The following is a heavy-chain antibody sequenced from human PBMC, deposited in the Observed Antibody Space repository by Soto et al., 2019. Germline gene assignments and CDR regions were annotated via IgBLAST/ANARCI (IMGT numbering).Heavy chain of an antibody. CDR1: GGSISSYY. CDR2: IYYSGST. V-gene: IGHV4-59*08. Sequence: SETLSLTCTVAGGSISSYYWSWIRQSPGKGLEWIGYIYYSGSTSHNPSLKSRVTISVDTSKNQFSLKLSSVTAADTAVYYCARVSKEYWYFDLWGRGTLVTVSS. J-gene: IGHJ2*01. CDR3: ARVSKEYWYFDL.